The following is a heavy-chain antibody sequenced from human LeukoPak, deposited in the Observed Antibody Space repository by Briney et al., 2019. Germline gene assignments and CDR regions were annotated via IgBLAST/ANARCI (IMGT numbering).Heavy chain of an antibody. CDR1: GFTFSSYA. V-gene: IGHV3-23*01. D-gene: IGHD3-10*01. CDR3: AKEVSGSGSYYGGNDY. Sequence: GGSLRLSCAASGFTFSSYAMGWVRQAPGKGLEWLSAITGTGGVTYYADSVKGRFTISRDSSKTTLYLQMNSLRAEDTAVYYRAKEVSGSGSYYGGNDYWGQGTLVIVSS. CDR2: ITGTGGVT. J-gene: IGHJ4*02.